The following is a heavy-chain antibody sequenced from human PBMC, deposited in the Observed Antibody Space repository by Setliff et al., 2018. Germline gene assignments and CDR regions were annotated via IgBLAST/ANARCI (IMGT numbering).Heavy chain of an antibody. V-gene: IGHV3-23*03. Sequence: QPGGSLRLSCVASGFTFTDYAMSWVRQAPGKGLEWVSTIYRGDRSTFYADSVQGRFIIFRDGSKNTLYLQMDSLRGEDTAVYYCAKPRLELRWGFEYWGQGTPVTVSS. CDR2: IYRGDRST. CDR1: GFTFTDYA. D-gene: IGHD1-7*01. J-gene: IGHJ4*02. CDR3: AKPRLELRWGFEY.